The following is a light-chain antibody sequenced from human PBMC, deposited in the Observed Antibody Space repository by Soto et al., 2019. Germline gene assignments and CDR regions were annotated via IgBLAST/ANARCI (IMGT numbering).Light chain of an antibody. CDR1: QNINNY. J-gene: IGKJ5*01. V-gene: IGKV1-33*01. Sequence: DIQMTQSPSSLSASLGDRVTITCHARQNINNYLNWYQLKPGRAPKLLIYDASNLEAGVPSRFRGSGSGTDFTFTISRLQPEDIATYYCQQYENLPTFGQGTRLEI. CDR3: QQYENLPT. CDR2: DAS.